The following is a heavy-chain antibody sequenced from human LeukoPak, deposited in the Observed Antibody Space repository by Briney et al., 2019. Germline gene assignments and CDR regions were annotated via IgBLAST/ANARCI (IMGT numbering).Heavy chain of an antibody. CDR2: IYYSGGT. D-gene: IGHD3-10*01. CDR3: ARGRRGKGSFDY. J-gene: IGHJ4*02. V-gene: IGHV4-59*12. CDR1: GGSISSYY. Sequence: SETLSLTCTVSGGSISSYYWSWIRQPPGKGLEWIGYIYYSGGTNYNPSLKSRVTISVDTSKNQFSLKLSSVTAADTAVYYCARGRRGKGSFDYWGQGTLVTVSS.